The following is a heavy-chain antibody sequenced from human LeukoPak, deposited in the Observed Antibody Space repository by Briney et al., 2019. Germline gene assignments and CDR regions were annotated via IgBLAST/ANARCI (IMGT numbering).Heavy chain of an antibody. V-gene: IGHV3-48*03. CDR3: ARDIGYCSSTSCYWGCFDY. Sequence: GGSLRLSCAASGFTFSSYEMNWVRQAPGKGLEWVSYISSSGSTIYYADSVKGRFTISRDNAKNSLYLQMNSLRAEDTAVYYCARDIGYCSSTSCYWGCFDYWGQGTLVTVPS. CDR2: ISSSGSTI. CDR1: GFTFSSYE. J-gene: IGHJ4*02. D-gene: IGHD2-2*01.